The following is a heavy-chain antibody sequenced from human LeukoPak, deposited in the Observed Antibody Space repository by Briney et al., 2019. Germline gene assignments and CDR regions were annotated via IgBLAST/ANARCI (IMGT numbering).Heavy chain of an antibody. CDR1: GFTFSSYA. J-gene: IGHJ4*02. CDR2: ISYDGSNK. D-gene: IGHD3-3*01. CDR3: ARDPTYYDFWSGCDY. V-gene: IGHV3-30-3*01. Sequence: GGSLRLSCVASGFTFSSYAMHWVRQAPGKGLEWVAVISYDGSNKYYADSVKGRFTISRDNSKNTLYLQMNSLRAEDTAVYYCARDPTYYDFWSGCDYWGQGTLVTVSS.